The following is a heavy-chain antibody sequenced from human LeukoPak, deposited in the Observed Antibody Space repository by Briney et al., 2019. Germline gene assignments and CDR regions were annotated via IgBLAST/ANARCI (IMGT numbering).Heavy chain of an antibody. V-gene: IGHV4-59*08. Sequence: SETLSLTCTVSGDSISSYYWSWIRQSPGKGLTWIGYVLHGGTAEYNRSLKNRVSMSVDTSKRRVSLKLTSVTAADTAVYYCARHGSVIGADDAFDMWGQGTRAIVSS. CDR3: ARHGSVIGADDAFDM. D-gene: IGHD3-22*01. J-gene: IGHJ3*02. CDR1: GDSISSYY. CDR2: VLHGGTA.